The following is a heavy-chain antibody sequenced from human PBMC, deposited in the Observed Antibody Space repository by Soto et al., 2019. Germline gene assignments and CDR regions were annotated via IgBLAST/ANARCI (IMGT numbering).Heavy chain of an antibody. D-gene: IGHD3-10*01. J-gene: IGHJ5*02. CDR1: GGSISSGVYY. Sequence: SETLSLTCTVSGGSISSGVYYWSWIRQPPGKGLEWIGYFYYSGSAYYSPSPKSRVTISLDTSKNQFSLKLSSVTAADTAVYYCARGHITMVRGAANWFDPWGQGTLVT. CDR3: ARGHITMVRGAANWFDP. V-gene: IGHV4-30-4*01. CDR2: FYYSGSA.